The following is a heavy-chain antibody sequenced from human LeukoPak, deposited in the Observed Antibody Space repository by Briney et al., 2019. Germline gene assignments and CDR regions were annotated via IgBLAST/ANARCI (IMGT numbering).Heavy chain of an antibody. V-gene: IGHV4-39*07. Sequence: SETLSLTCTVSGGSISSSSYYWSWIRQPPGKGLEWIGEINHSGSTNYNPSLKSRVTISVDTSKNQFSLKLSSVTAADTAVYYCAGTSIAAPIYYFDYWGQGTLVTVSS. CDR1: GGSISSSSYY. J-gene: IGHJ4*02. CDR2: INHSGST. D-gene: IGHD6-6*01. CDR3: AGTSIAAPIYYFDY.